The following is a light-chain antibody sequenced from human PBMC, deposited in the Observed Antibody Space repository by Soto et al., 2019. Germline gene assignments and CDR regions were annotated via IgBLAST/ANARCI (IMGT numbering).Light chain of an antibody. Sequence: EIVLTQSPGTLSLSPGERVTLSCRASQSVTSRSLAWYQKKPGQAPRLLIYAASTRATGIPDRFSGGGSGTDFTLTISRLEPEDFAVYYCQHYSSSRRTFGQGTKVEIK. V-gene: IGKV3-20*01. CDR1: QSVTSRS. CDR2: AAS. CDR3: QHYSSSRRT. J-gene: IGKJ1*01.